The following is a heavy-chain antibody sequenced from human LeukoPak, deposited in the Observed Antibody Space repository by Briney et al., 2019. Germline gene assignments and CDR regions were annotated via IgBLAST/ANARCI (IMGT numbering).Heavy chain of an antibody. CDR2: IYYSGST. J-gene: IGHJ3*02. D-gene: IGHD3-3*01. CDR1: GGSISSYY. CDR3: ARDHPREYDFWSGYSLDAFDI. V-gene: IGHV4-59*01. Sequence: PSETLSLTCTVSGGSISSYYWSWIRQPPGKGLEWIGYIYYSGSTNYNPSLKSRVTISVDTSKNQFSLKLSSVTAADTAVYYCARDHPREYDFWSGYSLDAFDIWGQGTMVTVSS.